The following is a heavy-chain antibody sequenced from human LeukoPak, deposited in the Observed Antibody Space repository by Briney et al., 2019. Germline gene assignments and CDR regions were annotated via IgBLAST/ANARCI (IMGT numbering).Heavy chain of an antibody. D-gene: IGHD5-24*01. V-gene: IGHV3-23*01. CDR3: ARGGQGYNPHDY. CDR2: ISGSGGST. J-gene: IGHJ4*02. Sequence: GGSLRLSCAASGFTFSSYAMSWVRQAPGKGLEWVSAISGSGGSTYYADSVKGRFTVSGDNSKNTLYLQMNSLRAEDTAVYYCARGGQGYNPHDYWGQGTLDTVSS. CDR1: GFTFSSYA.